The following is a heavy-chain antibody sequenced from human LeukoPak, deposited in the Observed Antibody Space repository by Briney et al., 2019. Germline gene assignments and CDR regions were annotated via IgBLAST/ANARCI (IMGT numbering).Heavy chain of an antibody. CDR2: INPSGGST. Sequence: ASVKVSCKASGYTFTSYYMHWVRQAPGQGLEWMGIINPSGGSTSYAQKFQGRVTMTRDMSTCTVYMELSSLRAEDTAVYYCAKNRVIRELVFDPWGQGTLVTVSS. V-gene: IGHV1-46*01. CDR3: AKNRVIRELVFDP. CDR1: GYTFTSYY. D-gene: IGHD3-10*01. J-gene: IGHJ5*02.